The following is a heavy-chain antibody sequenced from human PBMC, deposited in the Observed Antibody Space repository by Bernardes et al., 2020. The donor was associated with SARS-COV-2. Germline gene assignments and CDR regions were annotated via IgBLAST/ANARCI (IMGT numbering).Heavy chain of an antibody. Sequence: GGSLRLSCAASGFTFSSYAMSWVRQAPGKGLEWVSAISGSGGSTYYADSVKGRFTISRDNSKNTLYLQMNSLRAEDTAVYYCAKDLEEVYSYGGFDYWGQGTLVTVSS. CDR3: AKDLEEVYSYGGFDY. D-gene: IGHD5-18*01. CDR1: GFTFSSYA. CDR2: ISGSGGST. V-gene: IGHV3-23*01. J-gene: IGHJ4*02.